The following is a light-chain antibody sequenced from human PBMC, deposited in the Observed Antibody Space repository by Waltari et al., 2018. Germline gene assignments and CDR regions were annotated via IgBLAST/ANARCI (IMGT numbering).Light chain of an antibody. CDR2: DVS. V-gene: IGLV2-14*03. Sequence: QSALTQPASVSGSPGQSITISCTGTSSDIGAYKYVSWYQQHPGKAPRRILYDVSSRPSGFPNRFSGSKSCNTASLTISGLQADDDADYYCSSYAGGNSLGIFGAWTKLTVL. J-gene: IGLJ2*01. CDR1: SSDIGAYKY. CDR3: SSYAGGNSLGI.